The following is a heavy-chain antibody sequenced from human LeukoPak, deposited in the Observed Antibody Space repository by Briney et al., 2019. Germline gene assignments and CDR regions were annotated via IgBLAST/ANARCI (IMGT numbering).Heavy chain of an antibody. CDR2: INAGNGNT. D-gene: IGHD6-13*01. J-gene: IGHJ4*02. CDR3: ARSTSPSGIAAAGTGALVDY. Sequence: ASVKVSCKASGYTFTSYAMHWVRQAPGQRLEWMGWINAGNGNTKYSQKFQGRVTITRDTSASTAYMELSSLRSEDTAVYYCARSTSPSGIAAAGTGALVDYWGQGTLVTVSS. CDR1: GYTFTSYA. V-gene: IGHV1-3*01.